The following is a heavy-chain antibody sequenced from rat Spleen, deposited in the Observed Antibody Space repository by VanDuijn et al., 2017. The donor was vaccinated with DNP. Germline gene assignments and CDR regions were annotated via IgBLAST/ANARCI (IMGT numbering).Heavy chain of an antibody. V-gene: IGHV2-41*01. D-gene: IGHD4-3*01. CDR2: IGKNGAT. J-gene: IGHJ4*01. Sequence: QVQLKESGPGLVQPSQTLSLTCTVAGFSLPPYNVHWVRQPPGKGLEWMGVIGKNGATRYNSAPKSRLNFSKATSKSQVFLKLNSLQTEDTATYYCARDLIIRDTTSAMDVWGQGTSVTVSS. CDR1: GFSLPPYN. CDR3: ARDLIIRDTTSAMDV.